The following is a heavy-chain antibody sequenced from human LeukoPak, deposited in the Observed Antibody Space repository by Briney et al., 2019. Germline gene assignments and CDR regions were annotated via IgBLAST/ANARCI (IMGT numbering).Heavy chain of an antibody. J-gene: IGHJ4*02. D-gene: IGHD4-11*01. V-gene: IGHV3-11*01. CDR1: GFTFSDYY. CDR3: ARELGYSNFIHGEDY. Sequence: PGGSLRLSCAASGFTFSDYYMSWIRQAPGKGLEWVSYISSSGSTMYYADSVKGRFTISRDNAKNSLYLQMNSLRAEDTAVYYCARELGYSNFIHGEDYWGQGTLVTVSS. CDR2: ISSSGSTM.